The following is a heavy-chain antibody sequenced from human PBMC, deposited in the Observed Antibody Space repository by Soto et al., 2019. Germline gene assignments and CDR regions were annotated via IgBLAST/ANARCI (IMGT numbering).Heavy chain of an antibody. J-gene: IGHJ6*02. Sequence: QVQLQQWGAGLLKPSETLSLTCAVYGGSFSGYYWSWIRQPPGKGLEWIGEINHSGSTNYNPSLKGRVTISVDTSKNQFSLKLSSVTAADTAVYYCARDGTYYYGSGSYSHYYYYGMDVWGQGTTVTVSS. CDR1: GGSFSGYY. CDR3: ARDGTYYYGSGSYSHYYYYGMDV. V-gene: IGHV4-34*01. D-gene: IGHD3-10*01. CDR2: INHSGST.